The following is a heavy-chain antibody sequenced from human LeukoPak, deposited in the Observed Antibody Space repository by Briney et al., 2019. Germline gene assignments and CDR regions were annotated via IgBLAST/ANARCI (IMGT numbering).Heavy chain of an antibody. CDR1: GFTFSDYY. J-gene: IGHJ6*04. CDR3: AREDYDILTGSPYGMDV. D-gene: IGHD3-9*01. V-gene: IGHV3-11*06. Sequence: PGGSLRLSCAASGFTFSDYYMSWIRQAPGKGLEWVSYISSSSSYTNYADSVKGRFTISRDNAKNSLYLQMNSLRAEDTAVYYCAREDYDILTGSPYGMDVWGKGTTVTASS. CDR2: ISSSSSYT.